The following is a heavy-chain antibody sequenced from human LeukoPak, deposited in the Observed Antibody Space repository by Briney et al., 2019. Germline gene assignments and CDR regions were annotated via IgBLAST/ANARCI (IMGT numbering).Heavy chain of an antibody. Sequence: GASVKVSCKASGGTFSSYSISWVRQAPGQGLEWMGGIIPIFGTVNYAQKVQGRDTITADKSTSTGYVELSSLRSEDTVVYYCAISLFRFLEWSYRSYYYYYMDVWGKGTTVTVSS. CDR3: AISLFRFLEWSYRSYYYYYMDV. D-gene: IGHD3-3*01. CDR1: GGTFSSYS. CDR2: IIPIFGTV. J-gene: IGHJ6*03. V-gene: IGHV1-69*06.